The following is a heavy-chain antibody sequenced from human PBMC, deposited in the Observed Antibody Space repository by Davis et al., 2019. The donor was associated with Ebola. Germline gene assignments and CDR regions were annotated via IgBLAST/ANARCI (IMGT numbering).Heavy chain of an antibody. D-gene: IGHD6-13*01. CDR3: ARFGIAAASIYYYYYGMDV. J-gene: IGHJ6*02. CDR2: ISSSSSTI. V-gene: IGHV3-48*02. CDR1: GFTFSSYS. Sequence: PGGSLRLSCAASGFTFSSYSMNWVRQAPGKGLEWVSYISSSSSTIYYADSVKGRFTISRDNAKNSLYLQMNSLRDEDTAVYYCARFGIAAASIYYYYYGMDVWGQGTTVTVSS.